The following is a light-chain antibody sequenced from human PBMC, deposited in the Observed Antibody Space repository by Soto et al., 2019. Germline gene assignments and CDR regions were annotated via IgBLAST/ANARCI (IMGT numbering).Light chain of an antibody. CDR2: GAS. Sequence: EIVLTQSPGTLSLSPGERATLSCRASQTVSSSYLAWYQQKLGQAPGLLIYGASNRATGIPDRFSGSGSGTDFTLTISRLEPEDFAVYYCQQYGSSPRTFGQGTKVDIK. J-gene: IGKJ1*01. CDR3: QQYGSSPRT. CDR1: QTVSSSY. V-gene: IGKV3-20*01.